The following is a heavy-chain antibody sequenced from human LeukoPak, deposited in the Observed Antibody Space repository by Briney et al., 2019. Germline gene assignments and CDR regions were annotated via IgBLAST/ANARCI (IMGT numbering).Heavy chain of an antibody. J-gene: IGHJ4*02. CDR2: ISYDGSNK. Sequence: GRSLRLSCAASGFTFSSYAMHWVRQAPGKGLEWVAVISYDGSNKYCADSVKGRFTISRDNSKNTLYLQMNSLRAEDTAVYYCARDFGPQPLSNIDYWGQGTLVTVSS. D-gene: IGHD2/OR15-2a*01. CDR1: GFTFSSYA. CDR3: ARDFGPQPLSNIDY. V-gene: IGHV3-30*04.